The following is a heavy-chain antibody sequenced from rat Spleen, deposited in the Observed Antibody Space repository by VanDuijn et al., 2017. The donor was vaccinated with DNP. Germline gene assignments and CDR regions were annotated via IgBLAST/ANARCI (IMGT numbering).Heavy chain of an antibody. J-gene: IGHJ2*01. CDR1: GFDFKNFP. CDR3: TRTDGSYGFDY. V-gene: IGHV5-46*01. CDR2: IGIVGGST. D-gene: IGHD1-3*01. Sequence: EVQLVETGGDLVPPGRSMRLSCAASGFDFKNFPMAWVRQTPTQGLEWVATIGIVGGSTYYRDSVKGRFTGSRDDAKTTLYLQMNSLRSEDTATYYCTRTDGSYGFDYWGQGVMVTVSS.